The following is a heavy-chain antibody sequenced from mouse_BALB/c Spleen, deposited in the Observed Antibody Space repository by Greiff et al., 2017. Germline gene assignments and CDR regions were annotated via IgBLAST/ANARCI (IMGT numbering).Heavy chain of an antibody. D-gene: IGHD1-2*01. CDR2: IWSGGST. V-gene: IGHV2-2*02. CDR1: GFSLTSYG. CDR3: APHYYGYAMDY. J-gene: IGHJ4*01. Sequence: VHLVESGPGLVQPSQSLSITCTVSGFSLTSYGVHWVRQSPGKGLEWLGVIWSGGSTDYNAAFISRLSISKDNSKSQVFFKMNSLQANDTAIYYCAPHYYGYAMDYWGQGTSVTVSS.